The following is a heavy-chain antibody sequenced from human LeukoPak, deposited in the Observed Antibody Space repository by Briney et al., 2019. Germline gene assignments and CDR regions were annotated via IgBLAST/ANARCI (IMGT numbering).Heavy chain of an antibody. CDR1: GYTFTSYG. D-gene: IGHD6-19*01. CDR2: ISAYNGNT. CDR3: AREWAMAVADNYYYGMDV. Sequence: GASVKVSCKASGYTFTSYGISWVRQAPGQGLEWMGWISAYNGNTNYAQKLQGRVTMTTDTSTSTAYMELRSLRSDDTAVYYCAREWAMAVADNYYYGMDVWGQGTTVTVSS. J-gene: IGHJ6*02. V-gene: IGHV1-18*01.